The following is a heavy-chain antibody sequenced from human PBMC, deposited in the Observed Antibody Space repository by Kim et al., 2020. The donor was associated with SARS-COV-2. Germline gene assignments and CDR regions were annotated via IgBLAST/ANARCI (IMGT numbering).Heavy chain of an antibody. V-gene: IGHV4-39*01. J-gene: IGHJ6*02. CDR3: ASQIVVVPAATSFYYGMDV. D-gene: IGHD2-2*01. Sequence: SETLSLTCTVSGGSISSSSYYWGWIRQPPGKGLEWIGSIYYSGSTYYNPSLKSRVTISVDTSKNQFSLKLSSVTAADTAVYYCASQIVVVPAATSFYYGMDVWGQGTTVTVSS. CDR1: GGSISSSSYY. CDR2: IYYSGST.